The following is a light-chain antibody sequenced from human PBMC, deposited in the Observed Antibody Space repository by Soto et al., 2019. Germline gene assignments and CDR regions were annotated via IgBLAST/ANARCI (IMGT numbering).Light chain of an antibody. CDR2: DVT. V-gene: IGLV2-11*01. Sequence: QSALTQPRSVSGSPGQSVTISCTGTSNDVGGYDYVSWYQQYPGKAPTYILYDVTKRPSGVPDRFSGSKSGNTASLTISGLQADDEADYYCCSDAGNYTFFGGGTKLTVL. CDR1: SNDVGGYDY. J-gene: IGLJ2*01. CDR3: CSDAGNYTF.